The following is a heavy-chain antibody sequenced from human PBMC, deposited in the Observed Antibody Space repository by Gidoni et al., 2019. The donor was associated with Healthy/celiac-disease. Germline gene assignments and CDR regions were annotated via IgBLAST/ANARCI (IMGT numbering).Heavy chain of an antibody. CDR1: GFTFSNAW. CDR3: TTGPSPKYGRV. Sequence: EVQLVESGGGLVKPGGSLRLSCAASGFTFSNAWISWVRRAPGKGLGWVGRIKSKTDGGKTDYAAPVKGRFTISRDDSKNTLYLQMNSLKTEDTAVYYCTTGPSPKYGRVWGQGTLVTVSS. J-gene: IGHJ4*02. V-gene: IGHV3-15*01. CDR2: IKSKTDGGKT. D-gene: IGHD2-8*01.